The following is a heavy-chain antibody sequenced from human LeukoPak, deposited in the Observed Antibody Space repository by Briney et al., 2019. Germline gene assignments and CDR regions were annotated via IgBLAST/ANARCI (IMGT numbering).Heavy chain of an antibody. Sequence: SVKVSCKASGGTFTNYAFIWVRQAPGQGLEWMGRIIPTSGTIYYAQKFQGRVTITADRSTNTAYMELNSLRSEDTAVIYCARDCSSASCYERGSYFYFYMDIWGSGTTVTVSS. V-gene: IGHV1-69*06. CDR1: GGTFTNYA. J-gene: IGHJ6*03. CDR2: IIPTSGTI. D-gene: IGHD2-2*01. CDR3: ARDCSSASCYERGSYFYFYMDI.